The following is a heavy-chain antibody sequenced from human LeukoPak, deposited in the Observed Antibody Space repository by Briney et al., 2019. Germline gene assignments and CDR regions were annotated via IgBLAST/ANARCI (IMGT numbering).Heavy chain of an antibody. Sequence: SQTLSLTCAISGDSVSSNSAAWNWIRQSPSRGLEWLGRTYYRSKWYNDYAVSVKSRITINPDTSKNQFSLQLNSVTPEDTAVYYCARDSVDTAAGYCYYGMDVWGQGTTVTVSS. CDR3: ARDSVDTAAGYCYYGMDV. J-gene: IGHJ6*02. CDR1: GDSVSSNSAA. CDR2: TYYRSKWYN. V-gene: IGHV6-1*01. D-gene: IGHD5-18*01.